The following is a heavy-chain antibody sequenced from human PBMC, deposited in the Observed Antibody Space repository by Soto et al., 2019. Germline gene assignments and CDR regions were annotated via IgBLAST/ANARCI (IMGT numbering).Heavy chain of an antibody. D-gene: IGHD2-21*01. J-gene: IGHJ6*03. V-gene: IGHV3-48*01. CDR1: GFTFSSYS. CDR3: ASFGDTYYYYYMDV. Sequence: EVQLVESGGGLVQPGGSLRLSCAASGFTFSSYSMNWVRQAPGKWLEWVSYISSSSSTIYYADSVKGRFTISRDNAKNSLYLKMNSLRAEDTAVYYCASFGDTYYYYYMDVWGKGTTVTVSS. CDR2: ISSSSSTI.